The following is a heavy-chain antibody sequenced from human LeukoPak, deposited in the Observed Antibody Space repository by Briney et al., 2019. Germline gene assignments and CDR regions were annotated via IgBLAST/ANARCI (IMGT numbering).Heavy chain of an antibody. Sequence: SETLSLTCTVSGGSISSSSAYWGWVRQPPGKGLEWIGSIYYSKNTYYNPSLKSRVTISADTSKNQFSLTLGSVSATDTAVYYCVSPRGFSYGYFDYWGQGTLVTVSS. CDR2: IYYSKNT. V-gene: IGHV4-39*01. D-gene: IGHD5-18*01. CDR1: GGSISSSSAY. J-gene: IGHJ4*02. CDR3: VSPRGFSYGYFDY.